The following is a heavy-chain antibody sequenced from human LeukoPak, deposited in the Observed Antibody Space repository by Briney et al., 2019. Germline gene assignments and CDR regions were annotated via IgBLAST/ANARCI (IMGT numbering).Heavy chain of an antibody. Sequence: SETLSLTCTVSGGSMNGFFWSWIRQAAGEGLEWIGRIHSRVTLSLDTSKNQFSLKLTSVTAADTAVYYCARAPSGCGGICPFDWWGQGNLVTVSS. CDR1: GGSMNGFF. D-gene: IGHD2-15*01. V-gene: IGHV4-4*07. J-gene: IGHJ4*02. CDR2: IH. CDR3: ARAPSGCGGICPFDW.